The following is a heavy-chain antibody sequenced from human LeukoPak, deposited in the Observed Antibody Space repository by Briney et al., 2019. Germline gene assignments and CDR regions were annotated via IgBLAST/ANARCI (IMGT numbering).Heavy chain of an antibody. D-gene: IGHD3-9*01. J-gene: IGHJ5*02. Sequence: SETLSLTCTVSGGSITSGSFYWSWIRQPAGNGLEWIGRIYPSGSTNYNPSLKSRVTISVHTSKNQFSLKLSSVTAADTAVYYCARGHQYYDIRAGWFDPWGQGTLVTVS. V-gene: IGHV4-61*02. CDR1: GGSITSGSFY. CDR2: IYPSGST. CDR3: ARGHQYYDIRAGWFDP.